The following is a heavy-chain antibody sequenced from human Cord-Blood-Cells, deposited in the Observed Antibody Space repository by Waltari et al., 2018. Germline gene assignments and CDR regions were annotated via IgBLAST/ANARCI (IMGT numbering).Heavy chain of an antibody. CDR2: SRSSSSYI. Sequence: EVQLVESGGGLVKPGGSLRLSCAASGFTFSSYSMNWVRQDTGKGLEWDCCSRSSSSYIDYADAVKERFTLARDNAKNSLYLQMNSLRAEDTAGYYCAGDRGRRDFDYWGQGTLVTVSA. CDR1: GFTFSSYS. J-gene: IGHJ4*02. CDR3: AGDRGRRDFDY. V-gene: IGHV3-21*01.